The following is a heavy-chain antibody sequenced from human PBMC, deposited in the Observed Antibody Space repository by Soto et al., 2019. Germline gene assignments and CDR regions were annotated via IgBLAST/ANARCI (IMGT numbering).Heavy chain of an antibody. J-gene: IGHJ3*02. Sequence: QAQLVESGGGVVQPGRSLRLSCAASGFTFSSYGMHWVRQAPGKGLEWVAVIWYDGSNKYYADSVKGRFTISRDNSKNTDYLQMNSLRAEETAVYYCAREGRAFDIWGQGTMVTVSS. V-gene: IGHV3-33*01. CDR2: IWYDGSNK. CDR3: AREGRAFDI. CDR1: GFTFSSYG.